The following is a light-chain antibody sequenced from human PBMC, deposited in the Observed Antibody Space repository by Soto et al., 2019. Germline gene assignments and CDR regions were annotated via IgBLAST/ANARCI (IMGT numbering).Light chain of an antibody. Sequence: EIVMTQSPATLSVSPGESATLSCRASQSVSSDLAWYQQKPGQAPRLLIYGASTRATGIPDRFSGTGSGTDFTLTISRLEPEDFAVYYCQHFGDSPITFGQGTRLEI. CDR3: QHFGDSPIT. CDR1: QSVSSD. CDR2: GAS. J-gene: IGKJ5*01. V-gene: IGKV3D-15*01.